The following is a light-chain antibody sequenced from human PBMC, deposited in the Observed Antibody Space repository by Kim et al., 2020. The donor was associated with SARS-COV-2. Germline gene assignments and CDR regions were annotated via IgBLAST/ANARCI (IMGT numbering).Light chain of an antibody. CDR3: AAWDDSLSGYV. V-gene: IGLV1-44*01. CDR1: GAGSGRNN. Sequence: RVRMWWWGRGAGSGRNNISWYRQLRGRAPQLLMWKKKRRRGGVPDRVSGSEAGSSASLARRGLQSEDEADYYCAAWDDSLSGYVVGTGTKVTVL. CDR2: KKK. J-gene: IGLJ1*01.